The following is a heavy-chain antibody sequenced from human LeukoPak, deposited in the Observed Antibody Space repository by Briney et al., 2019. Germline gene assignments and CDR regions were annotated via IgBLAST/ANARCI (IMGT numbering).Heavy chain of an antibody. J-gene: IGHJ4*02. D-gene: IGHD2-2*01. CDR2: ISGSGGST. CDR1: GFTFSSYA. CDR3: AKVHESYCSSTSCWADY. V-gene: IGHV3-23*01. Sequence: GRSLRLSCAASGFTFSSYAMSWVRQAPGKGLEWVSAISGSGGSTCYADSVKGRFTISRDNSKNTLYLQMNSLRAEDTAVYYCAKVHESYCSSTSCWADYWGQGTLVTVSS.